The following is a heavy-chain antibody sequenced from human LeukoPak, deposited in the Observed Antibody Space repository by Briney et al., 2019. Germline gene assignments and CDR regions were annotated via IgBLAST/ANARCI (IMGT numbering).Heavy chain of an antibody. V-gene: IGHV3-15*01. CDR2: IKSKTDGGTT. CDR3: ATDPTRIHLHHFDY. J-gene: IGHJ4*02. CDR1: GLTFSNAW. Sequence: PGGSLRLSCAASGLTFSNAWMNWVRQAPGKGLEWVGRIKSKTDGGTTDYAAPVKGRFTISRDDSKNTLYLQMNSLKIEDTAIYYGATDPTRIHLHHFDYWGQGTLVTVSS.